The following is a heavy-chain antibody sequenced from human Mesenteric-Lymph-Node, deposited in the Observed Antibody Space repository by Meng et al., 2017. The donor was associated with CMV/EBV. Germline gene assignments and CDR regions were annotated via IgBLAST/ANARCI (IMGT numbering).Heavy chain of an antibody. V-gene: IGHV1-69*01. CDR3: ARFCSSTSCYGNFDY. J-gene: IGHJ4*02. D-gene: IGHD2-2*01. CDR2: IIPIFGTA. CDR1: GGTFSKYA. Sequence: PGGTFSKYARSWVRQAPGQGLEWMGGIIPIFGTANYAQKFQGRLTITADESTNTAYMELSSLRSEDTAVYYCARFCSSTSCYGNFDYWGQGTLVTVSS.